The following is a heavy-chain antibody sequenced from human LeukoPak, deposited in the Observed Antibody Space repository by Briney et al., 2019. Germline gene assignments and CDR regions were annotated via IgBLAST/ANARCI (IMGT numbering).Heavy chain of an antibody. Sequence: ASVTVSCTASGCIFTDYYMHWVRQAPGQGLEWLGWINLRNGGTMYAQKFQGRVTLTGDSSINTAYMDMSGLRSDDAAVYFCARNWSGYDPIGFFDYWGQGTPVTVST. CDR2: INLRNGGT. CDR1: GCIFTDYY. CDR3: ARNWSGYDPIGFFDY. V-gene: IGHV1-2*02. D-gene: IGHD5-12*01. J-gene: IGHJ4*02.